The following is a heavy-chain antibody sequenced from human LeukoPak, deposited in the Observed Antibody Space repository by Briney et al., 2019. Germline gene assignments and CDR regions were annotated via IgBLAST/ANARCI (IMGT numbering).Heavy chain of an antibody. D-gene: IGHD2-2*01. J-gene: IGHJ5*02. V-gene: IGHV4-59*06. CDR1: GGSISSYY. Sequence: PSETLSLTCTVSGGSISSYYRSWIRQPPGKGLEWIGYIYYSGSTYYNPSLKSRVTISVDTSKNQFSLKLSPVTAADTAVYYCARAPDIVVVPAAMFWFDPWGQGTLVTVSS. CDR2: IYYSGST. CDR3: ARAPDIVVVPAAMFWFDP.